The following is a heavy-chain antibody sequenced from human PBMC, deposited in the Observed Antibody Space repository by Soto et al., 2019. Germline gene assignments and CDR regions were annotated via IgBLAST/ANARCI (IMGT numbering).Heavy chain of an antibody. CDR2: ISISSSPI. CDR3: ARDNTALVTY. D-gene: IGHD5-18*01. V-gene: IGHV3-48*01. CDR1: GFTFTSYS. Sequence: GGSLRLSCAASGFTFTSYSMNWVRQAPGKGLEWVSYISISSSPIYYADSVKGRFTISRDNSKNTLYLQMNGLRAEDTAVYYCARDNTALVTYWGQGTLVTVSS. J-gene: IGHJ4*02.